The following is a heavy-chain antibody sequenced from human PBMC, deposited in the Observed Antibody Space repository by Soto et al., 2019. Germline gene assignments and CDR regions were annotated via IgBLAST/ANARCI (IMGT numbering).Heavy chain of an antibody. CDR1: GFIFKNYA. V-gene: IGHV3-30*04. D-gene: IGHD6-6*01. CDR3: TKSSGGSSSVGMDY. CDR2: ITRDGYNK. J-gene: IGHJ4*02. Sequence: GGSLRLSCAGSGFIFKNYALNWVRQAPGKGLEWVASITRDGYNKYYADSVKGRFTISRDNSRDTLSLQMTALRTEDSSIYYCTKSSGGSSSVGMDYWGQGTRVTVSS.